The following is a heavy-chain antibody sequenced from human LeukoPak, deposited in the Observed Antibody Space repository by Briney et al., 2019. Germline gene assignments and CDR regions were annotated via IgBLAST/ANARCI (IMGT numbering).Heavy chain of an antibody. J-gene: IGHJ4*02. D-gene: IGHD3-22*01. Sequence: PGESLKISCKGSGYIFSSYWIGWVRQMPGQGLEWVGIIYPGDSNTRYSPSFQGQVTISADKSISTAYLQWSSPKASDTAMYYCARIYDSSGYYYPFDYWGQGTPVTVSS. CDR3: ARIYDSSGYYYPFDY. CDR1: GYIFSSYW. CDR2: IYPGDSNT. V-gene: IGHV5-51*01.